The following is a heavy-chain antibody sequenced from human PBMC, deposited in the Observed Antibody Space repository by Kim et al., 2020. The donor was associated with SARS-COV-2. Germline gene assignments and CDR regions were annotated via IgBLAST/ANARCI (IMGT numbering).Heavy chain of an antibody. CDR1: GVSFSEVW. CDR3: TTGTTGAEDD. CDR2: IRESSGGWTA. V-gene: IGHV3-15*01. D-gene: IGHD1-1*01. J-gene: IGHJ4*02. Sequence: GGSLRLSCAVSGVSFSEVWMSWVRQAPGKGLEWVGRIRESSGGWTADYAAHVRGRFTIAKDESKNTLYLQMNSLKTEDTAMYYCTTGTTGAEDDWGQGTRVTVSS.